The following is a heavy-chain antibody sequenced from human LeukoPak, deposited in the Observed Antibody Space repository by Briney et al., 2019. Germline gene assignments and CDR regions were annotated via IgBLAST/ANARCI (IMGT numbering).Heavy chain of an antibody. Sequence: ASVTVSFTSSVYTFTSYDINWVRQATGQGLEWMGWMNPNSGNTGYAQKFQGRVTMTRNTSISTAYMELSSLRSEDTAVYYCARGRAHCSSTSCLNYMDVWGKGTTVTVSS. CDR3: ARGRAHCSSTSCLNYMDV. J-gene: IGHJ6*03. CDR2: MNPNSGNT. V-gene: IGHV1-8*01. CDR1: VYTFTSYD. D-gene: IGHD2-2*01.